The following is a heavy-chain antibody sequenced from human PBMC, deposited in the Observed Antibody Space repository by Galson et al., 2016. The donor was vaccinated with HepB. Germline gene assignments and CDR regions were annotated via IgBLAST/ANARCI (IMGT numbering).Heavy chain of an antibody. Sequence: SLRLSCAAYGFTFDDYAMHWVRQGPGKGLEWVSSITWNGINIAYADSVKGRFTVSRDNTKNSLVLQMNSLRVEDTALYYCAKGSKSRMTSYFECRGQGTLVSVSS. J-gene: IGHJ4*02. CDR2: ITWNGINI. V-gene: IGHV3-9*01. CDR1: GFTFDDYA. CDR3: AKGSKSRMTSYFEC.